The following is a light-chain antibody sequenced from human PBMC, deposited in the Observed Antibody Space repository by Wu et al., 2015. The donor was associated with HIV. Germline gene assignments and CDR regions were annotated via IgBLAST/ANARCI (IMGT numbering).Light chain of an antibody. Sequence: DIQMTQSPSSLSASVGDRVTITCRASQGIFNYLAWYQQKPGKVPKLLIYGASTLQSGVPSRFSGSGSGTDFTLTISSLQPENFATYYCQQSYSTPLTFGGGTKVEIK. CDR1: QGIFNY. CDR2: GAS. CDR3: QQSYSTPLT. V-gene: IGKV1-27*01. J-gene: IGKJ4*01.